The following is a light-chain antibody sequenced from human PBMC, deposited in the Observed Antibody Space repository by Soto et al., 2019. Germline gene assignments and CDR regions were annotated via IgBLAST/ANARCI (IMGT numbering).Light chain of an antibody. CDR3: QQYNHYAFT. Sequence: AVQLTQSPPSLSASVGDSVTITCRASQGVSNTLAWFQQRPGKPPKLLVFDASTLLGGVPSRFSGSGSGTDFTLTIVSLQPEDSATYYCQQYNHYAFTFGGGTKVEI. CDR2: DAS. CDR1: QGVSNT. J-gene: IGKJ4*01. V-gene: IGKV1D-13*01.